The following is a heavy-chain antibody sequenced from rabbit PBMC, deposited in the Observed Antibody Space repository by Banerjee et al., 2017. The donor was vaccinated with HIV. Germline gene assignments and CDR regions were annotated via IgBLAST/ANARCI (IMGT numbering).Heavy chain of an antibody. CDR1: GFSFSSSYYY. CDR2: ISTSSGST. V-gene: IGHV1S43*01. Sequence: QSLEESGGDLVKPEGSLTLTCTASGFSFSSSYYYMCWVRQAPGKGLELVACISTSSGSTWYATWAKGRFTISKSTSLNTVDLKMTSLTAADTATYFCARDRNSYDDYGDRSFNCWGPGTLVTVS. J-gene: IGHJ6*01. D-gene: IGHD2-1*01. CDR3: ARDRNSYDDYGDRSFNC.